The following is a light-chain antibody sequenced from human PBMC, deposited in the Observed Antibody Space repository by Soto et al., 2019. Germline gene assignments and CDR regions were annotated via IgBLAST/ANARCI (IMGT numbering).Light chain of an antibody. J-gene: IGKJ4*01. V-gene: IGKV1-39*01. Sequence: DIQMTQSPSSLSASLGDRVTITCRTSQSISNHLNWYQHKPGKAPKVLISAASNLQSGVPSRFSGSGSGTVFTLTISSRQPEDFATYFCQQSYTLSPLTFGGGTKVDIK. CDR2: AAS. CDR3: QQSYTLSPLT. CDR1: QSISNH.